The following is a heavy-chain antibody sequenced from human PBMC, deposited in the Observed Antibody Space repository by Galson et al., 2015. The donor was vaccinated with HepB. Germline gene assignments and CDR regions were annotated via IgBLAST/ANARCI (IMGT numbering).Heavy chain of an antibody. D-gene: IGHD6-19*01. CDR2: ISHDGRNT. CDR3: ARERGAGWYEENDY. CDR1: GFTFSSYS. J-gene: IGHJ4*02. V-gene: IGHV3-30*04. Sequence: SLRLSCAASGFTFSSYSIHWVREAPGKGLEWVANISHDGRNTYYAYSVKGRFTISRDNSRNTLYLQMNGLRSDDTAVYYCARERGAGWYEENDYWGQGTLVVVSS.